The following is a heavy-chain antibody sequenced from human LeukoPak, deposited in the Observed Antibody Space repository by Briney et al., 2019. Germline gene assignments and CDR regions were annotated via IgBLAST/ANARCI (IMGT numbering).Heavy chain of an antibody. Sequence: SETLSLTCTVSGGSISSSSYYWGWIRQPPGKGLEWIGSIYYSGSTYYNPSLKSRVTISVDTSKNQFSLKLSSVTAADTAVFYCAVDSSGYFDYWGQGTLVTVSS. D-gene: IGHD3-22*01. V-gene: IGHV4-39*07. CDR2: IYYSGST. CDR1: GGSISSSSYY. CDR3: AVDSSGYFDY. J-gene: IGHJ4*02.